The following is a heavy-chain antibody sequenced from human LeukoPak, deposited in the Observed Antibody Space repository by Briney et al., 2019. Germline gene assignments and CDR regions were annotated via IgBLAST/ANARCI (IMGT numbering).Heavy chain of an antibody. J-gene: IGHJ4*02. D-gene: IGHD1-26*01. V-gene: IGHV3-21*01. Sequence: PGGSLRLSCAASGFTFSSYSMNWVRQAPGKGLEWVSSISSSSTYIYNADSVKGRFTISRDNAKNSLYLQMNSLRVEDTAVYYCAREWLEGGNYYPFDYWGQGTLVTVSS. CDR2: ISSSSTYI. CDR3: AREWLEGGNYYPFDY. CDR1: GFTFSSYS.